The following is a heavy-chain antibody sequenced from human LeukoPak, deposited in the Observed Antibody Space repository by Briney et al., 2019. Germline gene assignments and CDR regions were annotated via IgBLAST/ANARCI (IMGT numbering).Heavy chain of an antibody. Sequence: GGSLRLSCAASGFTFGSFWMHWVRQVPGKGLEWVSYISSSGSTIYYADSVKGRFTISRDNAKNSLYLQMNSLRAEDTAVYYCAELGITMIGGVWGKGTTVTISS. V-gene: IGHV3-48*04. CDR2: ISSSGSTI. J-gene: IGHJ6*04. D-gene: IGHD3-10*02. CDR1: GFTFGSFW. CDR3: AELGITMIGGV.